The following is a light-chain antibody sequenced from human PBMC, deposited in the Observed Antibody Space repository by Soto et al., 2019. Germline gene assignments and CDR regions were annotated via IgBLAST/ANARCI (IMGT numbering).Light chain of an antibody. CDR3: HHYNNWPRT. CDR1: QSVSSN. V-gene: IGKV3D-15*01. Sequence: EIVMTQSPATLSVSPGERATLSCRASQSVSSNLAWYQQKPGQAPRLLIYGASNRATGIPDRFSGSGSGTDFTLTIISLQSEDFAVYYCHHYNNWPRTFGQGTKVDIK. J-gene: IGKJ1*01. CDR2: GAS.